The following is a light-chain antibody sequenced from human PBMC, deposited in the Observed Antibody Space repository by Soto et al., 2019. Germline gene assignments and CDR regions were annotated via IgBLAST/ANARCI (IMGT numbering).Light chain of an antibody. CDR2: DVS. Sequence: QSVLTQPASVSGSLGQSISISCTEYSSDLTYNSVSWYQHHPHKAPKLIIYDVSYRPSGVSTRFSGSQSAGSASLTIPGLQAEDEADYYCSSSTPTRGLVFGSGTKVTVL. CDR1: SSDLTYNS. CDR3: SSSTPTRGLV. V-gene: IGLV2-14*01. J-gene: IGLJ1*01.